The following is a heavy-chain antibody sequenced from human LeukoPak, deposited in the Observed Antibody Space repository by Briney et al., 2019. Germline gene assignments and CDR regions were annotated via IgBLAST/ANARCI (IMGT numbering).Heavy chain of an antibody. CDR1: GFTFSSYA. D-gene: IGHD3-22*01. V-gene: IGHV3-30*04. CDR2: ISYDGSNK. Sequence: GMSLRLSCAASGFTFSSYAMHWVRQAPGKVLEWVAVISYDGSNKYYADSVKGRFTISRDNSKNTLYLQMNSLRAEDTAVYYCARVQNYYDSSGDEYFQHWGQGTLVTVSS. CDR3: ARVQNYYDSSGDEYFQH. J-gene: IGHJ1*01.